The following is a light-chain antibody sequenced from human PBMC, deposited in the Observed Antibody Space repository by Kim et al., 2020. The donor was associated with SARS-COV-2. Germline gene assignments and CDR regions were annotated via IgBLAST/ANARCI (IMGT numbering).Light chain of an antibody. Sequence: GQPITISCTGTNSDIGGNNAAAWYQQDPGTAPKLLIYEVTRRASGISKRFSGSKSGNTASLTSTGLQTEDEADYYCSSYTTSNTWVFGGGTKVTVL. CDR1: NSDIGGNNA. J-gene: IGLJ3*02. CDR2: EVT. V-gene: IGLV2-14*01. CDR3: SSYTTSNTWV.